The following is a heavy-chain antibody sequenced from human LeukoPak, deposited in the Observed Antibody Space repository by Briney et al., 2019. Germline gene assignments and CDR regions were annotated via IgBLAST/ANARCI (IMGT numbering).Heavy chain of an antibody. D-gene: IGHD1-26*01. V-gene: IGHV4-34*01. CDR2: INHSGST. Sequence: MPSETLSLTCAVYGGSFSGYYWSWIRQPPGKGLEWIGEINHSGSTNYNPSLKSRVTISVDTSKNQFSLKLSSVTAADTAVYYCARSRYSGSPDYWGQGTLVTVSS. J-gene: IGHJ4*02. CDR3: ARSRYSGSPDY. CDR1: GGSFSGYY.